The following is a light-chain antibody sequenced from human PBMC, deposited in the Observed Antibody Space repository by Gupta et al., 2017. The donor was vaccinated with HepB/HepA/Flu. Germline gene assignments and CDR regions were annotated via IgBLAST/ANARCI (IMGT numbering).Light chain of an antibody. CDR2: EVS. CDR3: SSSTAGSSTIGL. CDR1: SSDVGGSND. J-gene: IGLJ2*01. V-gene: IGLV2-14*01. Sequence: QSALTQPASVSGSPGQSTTTSCTGPSSDVGGSNDVSWYQQHPGNAPQLMIYEVSNRPSGRANRFSCSNSGNTASPTITRLQPEDEADYYCSSSTAGSSTIGLFGGGTKLTVL.